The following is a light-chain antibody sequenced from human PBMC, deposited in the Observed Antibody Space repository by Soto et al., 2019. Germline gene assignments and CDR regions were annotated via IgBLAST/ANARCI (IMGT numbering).Light chain of an antibody. V-gene: IGKV3-20*01. CDR1: QTVRNNY. Sequence: EFVLTQSPGTLSLSPGERATLSCRASQTVRNNYLAWYQQKPGQAPRLLIYDASSRATGIPDRFSGDGSGTDFTLTISRLEPEDFAVYYCQQYLVTPWTFGQGTKVDIK. CDR2: DAS. J-gene: IGKJ1*01. CDR3: QQYLVTPWT.